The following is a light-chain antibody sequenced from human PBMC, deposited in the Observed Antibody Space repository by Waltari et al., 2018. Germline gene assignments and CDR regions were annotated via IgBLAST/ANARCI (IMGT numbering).Light chain of an antibody. CDR3: LQYSSSPLT. Sequence: DIQMTQSPSSLSASVGDTVTIICRASQSISSWLAWSQQKPGKAPKLLIYKAASLQSGVPSRFSGSGSGTDFTLTISSLQPEDFATYYCLQYSSSPLTFGGGTKVEIK. CDR2: KAA. CDR1: QSISSW. V-gene: IGKV1-12*01. J-gene: IGKJ4*01.